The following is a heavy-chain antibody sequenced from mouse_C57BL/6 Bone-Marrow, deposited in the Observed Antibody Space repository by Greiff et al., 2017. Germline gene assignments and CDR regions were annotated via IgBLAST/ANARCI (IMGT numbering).Heavy chain of an antibody. J-gene: IGHJ3*01. V-gene: IGHV1-26*01. D-gene: IGHD3-2*02. CDR3: ARHQDSSGSAWFAY. CDR1: GYTFTDYY. CDR2: INPNNGGT. Sequence: VQLQQSGPVLVKPGASVKMSCKASGYTFTDYYMNWVKQSHGKSLEWIGDINPNNGGTSYNQKFKGKATLTVDKSSSTAYMELRSLTSEDSAVYYCARHQDSSGSAWFAYWGQGTLVTVSA.